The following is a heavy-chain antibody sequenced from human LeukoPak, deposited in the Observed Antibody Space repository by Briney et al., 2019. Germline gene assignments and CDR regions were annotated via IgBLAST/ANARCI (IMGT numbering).Heavy chain of an antibody. Sequence: EESLKISCKGSGSRFSNYWIGWVRQMPGKGLEWMGIIYPGDSDTRYSPSFQGQVTISADKSISTAYLQWSSLKASDTAMYYCTRVVLSGSYPLCDYWGQGTLVTVSS. J-gene: IGHJ4*02. CDR1: GSRFSNYW. D-gene: IGHD1-26*01. CDR2: IYPGDSDT. V-gene: IGHV5-51*01. CDR3: TRVVLSGSYPLCDY.